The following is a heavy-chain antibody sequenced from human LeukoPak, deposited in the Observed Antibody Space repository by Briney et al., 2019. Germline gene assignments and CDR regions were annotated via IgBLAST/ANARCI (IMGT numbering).Heavy chain of an antibody. Sequence: PGGSLRLSCAASGFTFSSYSMNWVRQAPGKGLEWVSSISSSSSYIYYADSVKGRFTISRDNAKNSLYLQMNSLRAEDTAVYYCARTGTTSWGMDVWGQGTTVTVPS. J-gene: IGHJ6*02. CDR1: GFTFSSYS. CDR2: ISSSSSYI. CDR3: ARTGTTSWGMDV. V-gene: IGHV3-21*01. D-gene: IGHD1-7*01.